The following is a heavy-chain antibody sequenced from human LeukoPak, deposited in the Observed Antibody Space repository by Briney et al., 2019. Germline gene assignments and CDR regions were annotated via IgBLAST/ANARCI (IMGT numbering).Heavy chain of an antibody. Sequence: GGSLRLSCTGSGFIFGDYAMSWFRQAPGKGLEWVSAISGSGGSTYYADSVKGRFTISRDNSKNTLYLQMNSLRAEDTAVYYCAKDPEWELLRDYWGQGTLVTVSS. D-gene: IGHD1-26*01. V-gene: IGHV3-23*01. CDR1: GFIFGDYA. CDR2: ISGSGGST. J-gene: IGHJ4*02. CDR3: AKDPEWELLRDY.